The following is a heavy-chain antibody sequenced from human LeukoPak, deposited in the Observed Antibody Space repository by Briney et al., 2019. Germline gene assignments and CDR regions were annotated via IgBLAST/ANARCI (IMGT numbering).Heavy chain of an antibody. V-gene: IGHV3-11*04. CDR1: GFTFSDYY. Sequence: PGGSVRLSCAASGFTFSDYYMGWIRQAPGNGLEWVAYITSSGSAIYHADSVKGRFTISRDNAKNSLYLQMNTLRAEDTAVYYCARAHKDAFDIWGQGTMVTVSS. CDR2: ITSSGSAI. CDR3: ARAHKDAFDI. J-gene: IGHJ3*02.